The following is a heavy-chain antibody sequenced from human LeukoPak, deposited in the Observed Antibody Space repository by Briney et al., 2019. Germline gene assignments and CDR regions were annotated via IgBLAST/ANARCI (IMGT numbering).Heavy chain of an antibody. CDR3: ARHGLWSYDFSSGYASDVFAI. CDR1: GGSISSGDYY. CDR2: IYTSGST. J-gene: IGHJ3*02. D-gene: IGHD3-3*01. V-gene: IGHV4-61*08. Sequence: SETLSLTCTISGGSISSGDYYWSWSRQPRGKGLEWIGYIYTSGSTNYNPALKRRATISVDAFKNQFSLTLSYVTAADTAVYYCARHGLWSYDFSSGYASDVFAIWGKGTMVTVSS.